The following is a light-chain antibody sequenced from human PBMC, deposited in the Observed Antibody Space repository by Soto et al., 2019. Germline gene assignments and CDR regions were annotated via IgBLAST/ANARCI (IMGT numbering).Light chain of an antibody. CDR1: SSNIGAGYD. CDR3: QSYDSSLSGSL. J-gene: IGLJ2*01. CDR2: ANN. Sequence: QTVVTQPPSVSGAPGQRVTISCTGSSSNIGAGYDVHWYQQLPGTAPRLLIFANNNRPSGVPDRFSGSKSDTSASLAITGLQAEDEGDYYCQSYDSSLSGSLFGGGTKLTVL. V-gene: IGLV1-40*01.